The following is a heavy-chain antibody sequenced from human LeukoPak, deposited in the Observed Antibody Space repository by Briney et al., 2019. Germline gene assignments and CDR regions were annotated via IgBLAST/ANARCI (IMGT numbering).Heavy chain of an antibody. J-gene: IGHJ6*02. CDR1: GGSISSYY. D-gene: IGHD6-13*01. V-gene: IGHV4-59*01. CDR2: IDYSGST. Sequence: SETLSLTCTVSGGSISSYYWSWIRQPPGKGLEWVGYIDYSGSTNYNPSLKSRVTISVDTSKNQFSLKLSSVTAADTAVYYCARLAKQPDYYGMDVWGQGTTVTVSS. CDR3: ARLAKQPDYYGMDV.